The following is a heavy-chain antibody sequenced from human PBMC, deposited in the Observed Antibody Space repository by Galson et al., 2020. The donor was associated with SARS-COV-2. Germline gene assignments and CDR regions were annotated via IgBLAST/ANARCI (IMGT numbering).Heavy chain of an antibody. CDR3: APHPGLDLAASGTQA. D-gene: IGHD6-13*01. J-gene: IGHJ5*02. Sequence: GGSLRLSCAASGFTFSKYWMSWVRQAPGKGLEWVANIKKDGSDKYYMESVKGRFTISRDNARNALYLQMNSLRVEDSAVYYCAPHPGLDLAASGTQAWGQGTRVTVSS. CDR2: IKKDGSDK. CDR1: GFTFSKYW. V-gene: IGHV3-7*01.